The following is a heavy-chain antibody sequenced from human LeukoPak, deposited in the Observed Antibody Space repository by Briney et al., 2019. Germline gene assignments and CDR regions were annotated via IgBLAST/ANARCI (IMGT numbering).Heavy chain of an antibody. CDR3: AREVSGNWDY. CDR2: IYYSGST. Sequence: SETLSLTCTVSGGSISSYYWSWIRQPPGKGLEWIGYIYYSGSTNYNPSLKSRVTISVDTSKNQFSLKLSSVTAADTAVYYCAREVSGNWDYWGQGTLVTVSS. J-gene: IGHJ4*02. V-gene: IGHV4-59*12. D-gene: IGHD1-26*01. CDR1: GGSISSYY.